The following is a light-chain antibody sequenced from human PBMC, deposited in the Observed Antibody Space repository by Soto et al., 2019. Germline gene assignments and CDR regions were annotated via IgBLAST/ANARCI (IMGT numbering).Light chain of an antibody. CDR2: GAS. CDR3: QQRSNWL. V-gene: IGKV3D-15*01. J-gene: IGKJ3*01. CDR1: QSVGSN. Sequence: IEMTQSPVTLSVSPGERATLSCRASQSVGSNLAWYQQKAGQVPRLLIYGASTRATDIPARFSGSGSGTEFTLTISSLQSEDFAVYYCQQRSNWLFGPGTKVDIK.